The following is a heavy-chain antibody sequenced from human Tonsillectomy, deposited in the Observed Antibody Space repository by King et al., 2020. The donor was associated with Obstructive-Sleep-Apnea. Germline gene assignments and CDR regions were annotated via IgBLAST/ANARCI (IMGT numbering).Heavy chain of an antibody. CDR2: LYYSGST. Sequence: VQLQESGPGLVKPSETLSLTCTVSGGSISSYYWSWIRQHPGKGLEWIGYLYYSGSTNYNPSLKSRVTISVDTSKNQLSLKLSAVTAADTAVYYCARQNVGEMATSYHYYGMGLWGQGTTVTVSS. V-gene: IGHV4-59*08. D-gene: IGHD5-24*01. CDR3: ARQNVGEMATSYHYYGMGL. J-gene: IGHJ6*02. CDR1: GGSISSYY.